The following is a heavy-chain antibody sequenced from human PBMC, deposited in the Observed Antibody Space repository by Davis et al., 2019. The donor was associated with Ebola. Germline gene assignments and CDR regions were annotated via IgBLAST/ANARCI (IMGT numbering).Heavy chain of an antibody. CDR1: GGSISSGGYS. Sequence: SETLSLTCAVSGGSISSGGYSWSWIRQPPGKGLEWIGYIYYSGSTNYNPSLKSRVTISVDTSKNQFSLKLSSVTAADTAVYYCASWDDFWSGYSDYWGQGTLVTVSS. V-gene: IGHV4-61*08. J-gene: IGHJ4*02. D-gene: IGHD3-3*01. CDR3: ASWDDFWSGYSDY. CDR2: IYYSGST.